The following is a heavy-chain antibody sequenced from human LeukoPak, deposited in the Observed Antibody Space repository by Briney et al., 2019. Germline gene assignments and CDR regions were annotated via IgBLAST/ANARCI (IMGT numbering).Heavy chain of an antibody. CDR2: IYTSGST. V-gene: IGHV4-4*09. Sequence: ASETLSLTCTVSGGSISSYYWSWIRQPPGKGLEWIGYIYTSGSTNYNPSLKSRVTISVGTSKNQFSLKLSSVTAADTAVYYCARGAVTTSAFDYWGQGTLVTVSS. CDR1: GGSISSYY. D-gene: IGHD4-11*01. CDR3: ARGAVTTSAFDY. J-gene: IGHJ4*02.